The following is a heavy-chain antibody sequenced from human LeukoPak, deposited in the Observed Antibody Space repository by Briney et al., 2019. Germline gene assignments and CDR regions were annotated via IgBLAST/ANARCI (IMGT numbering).Heavy chain of an antibody. CDR2: IYYSGST. V-gene: IGHV4-59*08. J-gene: IGHJ3*02. Sequence: SETLSLTCTVSGGSISSYYWSWIRQPAGKGLEWIGYIYYSGSTNYNPSLKSRVTISVDTSKNQFSLKLSSVTAADTAVYYCARGAGRDGYTVDAFDIWGQGTMVTVSS. CDR1: GGSISSYY. CDR3: ARGAGRDGYTVDAFDI. D-gene: IGHD5-24*01.